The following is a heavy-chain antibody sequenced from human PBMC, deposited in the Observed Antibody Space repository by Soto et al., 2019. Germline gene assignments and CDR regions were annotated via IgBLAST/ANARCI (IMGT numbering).Heavy chain of an antibody. V-gene: IGHV1-69*08. D-gene: IGHD2-21*01. Sequence: QVQLVQSGAELKKTGSSVTVSCRASGDTFSSYAVNWVRQAPGRGLEWMGRIITVLGTTDYAQNFKGRGTITAEKSTTPVSMELSSLRSDDTAVYYCARRRYCGYDCYHKHYYGMDVWGQGTTVTVAS. CDR2: IITVLGTT. J-gene: IGHJ6*02. CDR1: GDTFSSYA. CDR3: ARRRYCGYDCYHKHYYGMDV.